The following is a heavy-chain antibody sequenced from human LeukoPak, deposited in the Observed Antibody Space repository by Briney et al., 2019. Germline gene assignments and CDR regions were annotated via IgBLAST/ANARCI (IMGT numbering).Heavy chain of an antibody. Sequence: ASVTVSCKPSGYTFTGDYMHWVRQAPGQGLEWMGWINPKSGDTNYLQKFQGRVTMTRDTSISTAYMELYSLRSDDTAVYYCARAGGCGAGSCYRSWGQGTLVTVSS. D-gene: IGHD2-15*01. CDR1: GYTFTGDY. CDR3: ARAGGCGAGSCYRS. CDR2: INPKSGDT. V-gene: IGHV1-2*02. J-gene: IGHJ5*02.